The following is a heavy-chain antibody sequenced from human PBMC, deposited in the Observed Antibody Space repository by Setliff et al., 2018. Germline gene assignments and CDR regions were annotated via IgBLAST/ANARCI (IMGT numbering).Heavy chain of an antibody. V-gene: IGHV4-4*08. D-gene: IGHD2-2*01. CDR3: ARDQGYCGSASCYAQLWFDP. CDR1: GGSISCYY. Sequence: SETLSLTCTVSGGSISCYYWSWIRQPPGKGLEWIGYIYSSGSTNYNPSLKSRVTISVDTSKSQLSLKLSSVTAADTAVYYCARDQGYCGSASCYAQLWFDPWGQGTLVTVS. J-gene: IGHJ5*02. CDR2: IYSSGST.